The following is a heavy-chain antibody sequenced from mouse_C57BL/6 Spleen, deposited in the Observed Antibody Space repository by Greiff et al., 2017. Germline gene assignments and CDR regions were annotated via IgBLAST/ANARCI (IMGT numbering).Heavy chain of an antibody. CDR3: ARDHSSGYFDY. CDR2: ISDGGSYT. CDR1: GFTFSSYA. D-gene: IGHD3-2*02. V-gene: IGHV5-4*01. Sequence: DVMLVESGGGLVKPGGSLKLSCAASGFTFSSYAMSWVRQTPEKRLEWVATISDGGSYTYYPDNVKGRFTISRDNAKNNLYLQMSHLKSEDTAMYYCARDHSSGYFDYWGQGTTLTVSS. J-gene: IGHJ2*01.